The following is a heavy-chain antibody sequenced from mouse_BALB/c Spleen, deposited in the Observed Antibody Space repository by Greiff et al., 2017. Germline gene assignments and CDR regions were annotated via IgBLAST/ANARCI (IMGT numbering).Heavy chain of an antibody. V-gene: IGHV2-9*02. CDR3: AREAYYGYGFAY. Sequence: QVHVKQSGPGLVAPSQSLSITCTVSGFSLTSYGVHWVRQPPGKGLEWLGVIWAGGSTNYNSALMSRLSISKDNSKSQVFLKMNSLQTDDTAMYYCAREAYYGYGFAYWGQGTLVTVSA. J-gene: IGHJ3*01. CDR2: IWAGGST. D-gene: IGHD1-2*01. CDR1: GFSLTSYG.